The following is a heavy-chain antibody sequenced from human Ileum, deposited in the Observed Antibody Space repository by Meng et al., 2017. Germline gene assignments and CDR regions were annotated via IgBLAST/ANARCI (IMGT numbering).Heavy chain of an antibody. Sequence: QVYLEGSGPGLVKPSQTLSLPWTVSGGSISSGGFYWSWIRQHPGKGLEWIGYIYSSGSTYYNPSLKSLVSISVDTSKNQFSLKLSSVTAADTAVYYCARGPGRGSGSGSFDYWGQGTLVTVSS. D-gene: IGHD3-10*01. J-gene: IGHJ4*02. CDR2: IYSSGST. CDR1: GGSISSGGFY. CDR3: ARGPGRGSGSGSFDY. V-gene: IGHV4-31*01.